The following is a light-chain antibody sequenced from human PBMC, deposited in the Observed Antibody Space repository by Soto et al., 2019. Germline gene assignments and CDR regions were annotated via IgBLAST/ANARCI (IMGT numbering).Light chain of an antibody. Sequence: IVLTQAPGTLSLSPGERAPLSCRASQSVSRYLTWYPQKPGQGPRVLIYGASSRATGIPDRFSGSGSGTDFTLTISSLQSEDFALYYCQQYHDWPPTFGQGTKVDI. J-gene: IGKJ1*01. V-gene: IGKV3D-15*01. CDR1: QSVSRY. CDR2: GAS. CDR3: QQYHDWPPT.